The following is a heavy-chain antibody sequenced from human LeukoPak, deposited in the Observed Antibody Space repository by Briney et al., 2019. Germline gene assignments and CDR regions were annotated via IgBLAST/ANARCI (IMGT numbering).Heavy chain of an antibody. Sequence: GGSLRLSCAASGFTFSSYAMSWVRQAPGKGLEWVSRISGSGGSTYYADSVKGRFTISRDNSKNTLYLQMDSLRAEDTAVYYCAKRVTNYWYLDLWGRGTLVTVSS. CDR3: AKRVTNYWYLDL. V-gene: IGHV3-23*01. D-gene: IGHD4-17*01. CDR2: ISGSGGST. J-gene: IGHJ2*01. CDR1: GFTFSSYA.